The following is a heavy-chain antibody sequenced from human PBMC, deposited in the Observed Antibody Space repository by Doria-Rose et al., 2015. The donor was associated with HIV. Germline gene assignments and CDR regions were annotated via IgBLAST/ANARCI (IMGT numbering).Heavy chain of an antibody. V-gene: IGHV2-26*01. CDR3: ARIKSSRWYHKYYFDF. D-gene: IGHD6-13*01. Sequence: VTLKESGPVLVKPTETLTLTCTVSGVSLSSPGMGVGWIRQPPGKALEWLANIFSDDEGSYKTSLKSRLTISRGTSKSQVVLTMTDMDPVDTATYYCARIKSSRWYHKYYFDFWGQGTLVIVSA. CDR2: IFSDDEG. J-gene: IGHJ4*02. CDR1: GVSLSSPGMG.